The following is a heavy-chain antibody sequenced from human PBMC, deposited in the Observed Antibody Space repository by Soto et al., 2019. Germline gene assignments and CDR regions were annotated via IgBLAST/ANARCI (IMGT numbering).Heavy chain of an antibody. CDR3: ARRPGFGHAFDI. CDR1: GGSISSYY. Sequence: QEQLQESGPGLVKPSETLSLTCIVSGGSISSYYWSWIRQPPGKGLEWIGYIYYSGSTNYNPSLKDRVTISVDTSKNQFSLRLSSVTAADTAVYYCARRPGFGHAFDIWGQGTMVTVSS. J-gene: IGHJ3*02. CDR2: IYYSGST. D-gene: IGHD3-10*01. V-gene: IGHV4-59*08.